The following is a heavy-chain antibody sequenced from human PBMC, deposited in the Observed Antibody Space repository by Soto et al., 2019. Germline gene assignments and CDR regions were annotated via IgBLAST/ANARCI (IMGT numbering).Heavy chain of an antibody. CDR2: IIPIFDTA. J-gene: IGHJ6*02. Sequence: SVKVSCKASGGTFSSYAISWVRQAPGQGLEWMGGIIPIFDTANYAQKFQGRVTITADKSTSTAYMELSSLRSEDTAVYYCARGGEYYYYYGMDVWGQGTTVTVSS. D-gene: IGHD3-16*01. V-gene: IGHV1-69*06. CDR1: GGTFSSYA. CDR3: ARGGEYYYYYGMDV.